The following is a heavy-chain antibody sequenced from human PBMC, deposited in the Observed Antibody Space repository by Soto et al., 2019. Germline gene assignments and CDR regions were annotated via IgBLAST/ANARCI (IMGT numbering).Heavy chain of an antibody. CDR3: ARDPHLIVTLGWFDP. D-gene: IGHD3-22*01. CDR1: GFTFSSYA. CDR2: ISYDGSNK. J-gene: IGHJ5*02. V-gene: IGHV3-30-3*01. Sequence: VGSLRLSCAASGFTFSSYAMHWVRQAPGKGLEWVAVISYDGSNKYYADSVKGRFTISRDNSKNTLYLQMNSLRAEDTAVYYCARDPHLIVTLGWFDPWGQGTLVTVSS.